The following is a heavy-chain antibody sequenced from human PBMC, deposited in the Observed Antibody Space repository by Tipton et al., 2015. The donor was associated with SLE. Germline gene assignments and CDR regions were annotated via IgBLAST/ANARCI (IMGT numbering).Heavy chain of an antibody. CDR3: ARDVILQQLDY. CDR2: IGSASST. CDR1: GFTVSGNY. J-gene: IGHJ4*02. Sequence: SLRLSCAGSGFTVSGNYMSWVRQAPGKGLEWVSAIIGSASSTYYGDSVKGRFTISRDNSKNTLYLQMNSLRGDDTAVYYCARDVILQQLDYWGQGTLVTVSS. D-gene: IGHD6-13*01. V-gene: IGHV3-66*02.